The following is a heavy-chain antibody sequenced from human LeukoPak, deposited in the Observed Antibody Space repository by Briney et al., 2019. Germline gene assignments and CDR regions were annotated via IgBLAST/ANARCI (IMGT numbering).Heavy chain of an antibody. CDR3: ARVGDGLNDAFDI. V-gene: IGHV1-2*02. CDR1: GYTFTGYY. CDR2: INPNNGGT. Sequence: ASVKVSCKASGYTFTGYYMHWLRQAPGQGLEWMGWINPNNGGTNYAQNFQGRVTMTRDTSITTVYMELSRLTYDDTAVYYCARVGDGLNDAFDIWGQGTMVTVSS. J-gene: IGHJ3*02. D-gene: IGHD5-24*01.